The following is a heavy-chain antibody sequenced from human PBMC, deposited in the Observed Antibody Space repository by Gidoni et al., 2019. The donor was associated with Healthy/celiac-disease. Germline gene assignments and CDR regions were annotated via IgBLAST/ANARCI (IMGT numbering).Heavy chain of an antibody. V-gene: IGHV3-23*01. Sequence: EVQLLESGGGLVQPGGSLRLSCAASGFTFSSHAMSWVRQAPGKGLEWVSAISGSVGSTYYADSVKGRFTISRDNSKNTLYLQMNSLRAEDTAVYYCANPPLNVLRFLEWLPWGQGTLVTVSS. CDR2: ISGSVGST. D-gene: IGHD3-3*01. CDR1: GFTFSSHA. J-gene: IGHJ5*02. CDR3: ANPPLNVLRFLEWLP.